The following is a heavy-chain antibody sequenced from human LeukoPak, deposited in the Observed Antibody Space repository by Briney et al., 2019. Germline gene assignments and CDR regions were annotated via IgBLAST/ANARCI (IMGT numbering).Heavy chain of an antibody. Sequence: GGSLRLSCAASGFTFSNYAMSWVRQAPGKGLEWVSAISGSASSTYYADSVKGRFTISRDNSKHTLYLQMNSLRAEDTAVYYCSKWKAIVLVPAARSPIDYWGQGTLVTVSS. J-gene: IGHJ4*02. CDR1: GFTFSNYA. CDR3: SKWKAIVLVPAARSPIDY. D-gene: IGHD2-2*01. CDR2: ISGSASST. V-gene: IGHV3-23*01.